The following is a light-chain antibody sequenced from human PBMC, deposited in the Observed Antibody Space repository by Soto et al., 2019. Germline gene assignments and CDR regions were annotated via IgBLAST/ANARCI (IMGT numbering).Light chain of an antibody. CDR2: AAS. Sequence: EIVMSQSPATLSVSPGERATLSCRASQSIRNNLAWYQQKPGQAPRLLIYAASTRPASVPARFSGTGSGTEFTLTITSLQSEDFAVYYCHQYDTYMYAFGQGTTLEI. V-gene: IGKV3-15*01. CDR1: QSIRNN. CDR3: HQYDTYMYA. J-gene: IGKJ2*01.